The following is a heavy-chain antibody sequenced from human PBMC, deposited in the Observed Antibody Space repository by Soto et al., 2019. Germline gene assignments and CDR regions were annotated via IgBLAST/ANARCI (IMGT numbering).Heavy chain of an antibody. CDR1: GYSFTSYW. V-gene: IGHV5-51*01. CDR2: IYPGDSDT. Sequence: PGESLKISCKGSGYSFTSYWIGWVRQMPGKGLEWMGIIYPGDSDTRYSPSFQGQVTISADKSISTAYLQWSSLKASDTAMYYCARHSPPYSCSWYGMDVWGQGTTVTVSS. J-gene: IGHJ6*02. CDR3: ARHSPPYSCSWYGMDV. D-gene: IGHD6-13*01.